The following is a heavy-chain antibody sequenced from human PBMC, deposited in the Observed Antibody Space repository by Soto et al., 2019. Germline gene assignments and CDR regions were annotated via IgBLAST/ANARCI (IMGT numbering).Heavy chain of an antibody. V-gene: IGHV2-5*01. CDR1: GFSLNTSGVG. CDR3: AHSESPTVSSLFDY. Sequence: QITLKESGPTLVKPTQTLTLTCTFSGFSLNTSGVGVGWIRQPPGKALEWLALIYWNDDKRYRPSLKSRLTITKDTSKNQVVLTMTNMDPVDTATYYCAHSESPTVSSLFDYWGQGTLVTVSS. D-gene: IGHD4-17*01. CDR2: IYWNDDK. J-gene: IGHJ4*02.